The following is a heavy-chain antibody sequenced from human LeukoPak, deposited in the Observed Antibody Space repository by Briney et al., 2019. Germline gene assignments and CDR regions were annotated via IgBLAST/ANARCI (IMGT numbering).Heavy chain of an antibody. CDR2: IYYSGST. Sequence: SETLSLTCTVSGGSISNYYWSWIRQPPGKGLEWIGYIYYSGSTNYNPSLKSRVTISVDTSKNQFSLRLSSVTAADTAVYYCARVTGYMTEDYFDYWGQGTLITVSS. CDR1: GGSISNYY. V-gene: IGHV4-59*01. CDR3: ARVTGYMTEDYFDY. D-gene: IGHD6-13*01. J-gene: IGHJ4*02.